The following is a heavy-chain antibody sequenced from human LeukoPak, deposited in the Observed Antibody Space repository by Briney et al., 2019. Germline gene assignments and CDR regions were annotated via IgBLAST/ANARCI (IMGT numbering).Heavy chain of an antibody. CDR1: GGSISSSNW. D-gene: IGHD3-10*01. Sequence: SETLSLTCAVSGGSISSSNWWSWVRQPPGKGLEWIGEIYHSGNTNYIPSLQSRVTISVDRANNQFSLKLSSVTAADTAFYYCARGRKGGSALWGQGTLVTVSS. V-gene: IGHV4-4*02. J-gene: IGHJ4*02. CDR3: ARGRKGGSAL. CDR2: IYHSGNT.